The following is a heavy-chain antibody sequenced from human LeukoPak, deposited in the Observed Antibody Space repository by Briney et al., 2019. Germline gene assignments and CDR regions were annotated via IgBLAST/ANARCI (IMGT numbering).Heavy chain of an antibody. V-gene: IGHV4-38-2*01. CDR3: ARITIFGVYYMDV. J-gene: IGHJ6*03. CDR1: GYSISSGYY. D-gene: IGHD3-3*01. CDR2: IYHSGST. Sequence: SETLSLTCAVSGYSISSGYYWGWIRQPPGKGLEWIGSIYHSGSTYYNPSLKSRVAISVDTSKNQFSLKLSSVTAADTAVYYCARITIFGVYYMDVWGKGTTVTVSS.